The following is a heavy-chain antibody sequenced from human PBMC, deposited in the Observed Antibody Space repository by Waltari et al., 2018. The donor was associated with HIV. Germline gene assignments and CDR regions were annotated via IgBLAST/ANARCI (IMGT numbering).Heavy chain of an antibody. CDR2: ISNDGNKK. D-gene: IGHD3-16*01. Sequence: QVQLVESGGGVVQPGKSLSLSCAASGVFFRDYGRHLVRQAPGKGLEWVAIISNDGNKKDYADFAKGRFTISRDNYKNTLYLHMNSLRVDDTAVYSCAKITSVGPYDVFDIWGQGTMVTVS. J-gene: IGHJ3*02. CDR3: AKITSVGPYDVFDI. V-gene: IGHV3-30*18. CDR1: GVFFRDYG.